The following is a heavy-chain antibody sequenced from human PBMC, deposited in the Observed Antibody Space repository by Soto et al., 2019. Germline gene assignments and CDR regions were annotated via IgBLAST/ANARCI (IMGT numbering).Heavy chain of an antibody. D-gene: IGHD3-10*01. CDR3: ARPNSPITMVCGVEVGGMDF. V-gene: IGHV5-10-1*01. CDR1: GYSFTSYW. J-gene: IGHJ6*02. CDR2: IDPSDSYT. Sequence: GESLKVSYKGSGYSFTSYWISWVRQMPGKGPEWMGRIDPSDSYTNYSPSFQGHVTISADKSISTAYLQWSSLKASDTAMYYCARPNSPITMVCGVEVGGMDFWGQGTTVTGS.